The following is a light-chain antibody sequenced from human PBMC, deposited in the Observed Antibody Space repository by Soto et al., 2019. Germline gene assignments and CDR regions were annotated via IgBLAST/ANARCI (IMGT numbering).Light chain of an antibody. CDR3: QVWDSSSDHPDYV. CDR2: DDS. CDR1: NIGSKS. Sequence: GPGQTARIPCGGNNIGSKSVHWYQQKPGQAPVLVVYDDSDRPSGIPERFSGSNSGNTATLTISRVEAGDEADYYCQVWDSSSDHPDYVFGTGTKVTVL. V-gene: IGLV3-21*02. J-gene: IGLJ1*01.